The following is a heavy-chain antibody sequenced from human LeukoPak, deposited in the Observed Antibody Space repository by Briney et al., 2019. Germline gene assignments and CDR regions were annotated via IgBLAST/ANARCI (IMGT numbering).Heavy chain of an antibody. Sequence: ASVKVSCKASGYTFTSYDINWVRQATGQGLEWMGWMNPNSGNTGYARKFQGRVTMTRNTSISTAYMELSSLRSEDTAVYYCARGGHCSSTSCYNNWFDPWGQGTLVTVSS. D-gene: IGHD2-2*02. CDR1: GYTFTSYD. V-gene: IGHV1-8*01. J-gene: IGHJ5*02. CDR2: MNPNSGNT. CDR3: ARGGHCSSTSCYNNWFDP.